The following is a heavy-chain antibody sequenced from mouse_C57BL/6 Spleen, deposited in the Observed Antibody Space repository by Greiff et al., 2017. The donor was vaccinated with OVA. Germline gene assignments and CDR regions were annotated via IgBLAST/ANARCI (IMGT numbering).Heavy chain of an antibody. V-gene: IGHV3-6*01. CDR1: GYSITSGYY. Sequence: EVKLEESGPGLVKPSQSLSLTCSVTGYSITSGYYWNWIRQFPGNKLEWMGYISYDGSNNYNPSLKNRISITFDTSKNPLCLTLNSVTTEDTATYYCAREGSNYFGAMDYWGQGTSVTVSS. CDR2: ISYDGSN. J-gene: IGHJ4*01. D-gene: IGHD2-5*01. CDR3: AREGSNYFGAMDY.